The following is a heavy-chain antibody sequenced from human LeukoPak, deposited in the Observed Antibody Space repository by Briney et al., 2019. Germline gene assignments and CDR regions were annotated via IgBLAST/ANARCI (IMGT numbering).Heavy chain of an antibody. J-gene: IGHJ4*02. CDR1: GFTFSNAR. D-gene: IGHD6-19*01. CDR2: IKSKTDGETT. Sequence: PGGSLRLSCAAAGFTFSNARMNWVRQAPGQGLHWLGRIKSKTDGETTDYAAPVKGRFTISRDDSKNTLYLQMNSLKTEDTAVYYCTTDLIAVADDDYWGQGTLVTVSS. CDR3: TTDLIAVADDDY. V-gene: IGHV3-15*01.